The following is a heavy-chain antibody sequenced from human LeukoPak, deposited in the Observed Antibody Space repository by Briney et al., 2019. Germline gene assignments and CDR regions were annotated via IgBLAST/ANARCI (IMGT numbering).Heavy chain of an antibody. CDR2: INPNSGGT. V-gene: IGHV1-2*02. J-gene: IGHJ4*02. D-gene: IGHD6-19*01. Sequence: ASVKVSCKASGYTFTGYYMHWVRQAPGQGLEWMGWINPNSGGTNYAQKFQGRVTMTRDTSISTAYMELSRLRSDDTAVYYCARVQGIAVAGAFDYWGQGTLVTVSS. CDR3: ARVQGIAVAGAFDY. CDR1: GYTFTGYY.